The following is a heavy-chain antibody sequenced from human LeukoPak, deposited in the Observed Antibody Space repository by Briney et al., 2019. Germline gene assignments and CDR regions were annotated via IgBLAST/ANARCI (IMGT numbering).Heavy chain of an antibody. J-gene: IGHJ6*03. Sequence: GGSLRLTCAASGFTLSSYGMNWVGQGPGKGLEWVSSISSGGTYIYYADSLRGRFTISRDTAKNSLYLQMNSLRAEDTAVYYCAKDLRRAISGVVIPVYYYYMDVWGKGTTVTVSS. V-gene: IGHV3-21*01. CDR3: AKDLRRAISGVVIPVYYYYMDV. D-gene: IGHD3-3*01. CDR2: ISSGGTYI. CDR1: GFTLSSYG.